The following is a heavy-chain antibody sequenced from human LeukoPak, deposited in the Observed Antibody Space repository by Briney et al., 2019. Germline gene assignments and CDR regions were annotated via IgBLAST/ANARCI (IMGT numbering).Heavy chain of an antibody. V-gene: IGHV3-30-3*01. CDR2: ISYDGSNK. CDR3: ARDRVGATDYFDY. J-gene: IGHJ4*02. D-gene: IGHD1-26*01. Sequence: GGSLRLSCAASGFTFSSYAMHWVRQAPGKGLEWVAVISYDGSNKYYADSVKGRFTISRGNSKNTLYLQMNSLRAEDTAVYYCARDRVGATDYFDYWGQGTLVTVSS. CDR1: GFTFSSYA.